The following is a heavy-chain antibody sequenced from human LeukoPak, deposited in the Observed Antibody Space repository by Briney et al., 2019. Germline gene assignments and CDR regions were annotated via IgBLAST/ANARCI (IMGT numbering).Heavy chain of an antibody. CDR1: GFSLSSRGVG. V-gene: IGHV2-5*02. CDR2: VYWDDDK. Sequence: SGPTLFKPTQTLTLTCTFSGFSLSSRGVGVGWIRHPPGKALEWLSLVYWDDDKRYSPSLKSRLTITKDTSKNQVVLTMTNLDPVDTATYYCARVPNYYDSSGLRFDYWGQGTLVTVSS. D-gene: IGHD3-22*01. J-gene: IGHJ4*02. CDR3: ARVPNYYDSSGLRFDY.